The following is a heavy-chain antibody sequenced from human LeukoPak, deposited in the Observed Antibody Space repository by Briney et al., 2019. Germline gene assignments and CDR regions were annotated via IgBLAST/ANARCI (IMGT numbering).Heavy chain of an antibody. CDR3: ARWASQRITIFGVVIAPYYYYGMDV. CDR2: IIPIFGTA. CDR1: GGTFSSYA. D-gene: IGHD3-3*01. J-gene: IGHJ6*02. Sequence: EASVTVSCMASGGTFSSYAISWVRQAPGQGLEWMGGIIPIFGTANYAQKFQGRVTITADESTSTAYMELSSLRSEDTAVYYCARWASQRITIFGVVIAPYYYYGMDVWGQGTTVTVSS. V-gene: IGHV1-69*13.